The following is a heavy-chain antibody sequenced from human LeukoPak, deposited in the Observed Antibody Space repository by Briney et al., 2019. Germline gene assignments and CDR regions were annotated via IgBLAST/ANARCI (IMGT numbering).Heavy chain of an antibody. Sequence: GGSLRLSCAASGFTFSSYEMNWVRQAPGKGLEWVSYISSSGSTIYYADSVKGRFTISRDNAKNSLYLQMNSLRAEDTAVYYCVRGCSSTSCYGDWFDPWGQGTLVTVSS. D-gene: IGHD2-2*01. J-gene: IGHJ5*02. V-gene: IGHV3-48*03. CDR3: VRGCSSTSCYGDWFDP. CDR1: GFTFSSYE. CDR2: ISSSGSTI.